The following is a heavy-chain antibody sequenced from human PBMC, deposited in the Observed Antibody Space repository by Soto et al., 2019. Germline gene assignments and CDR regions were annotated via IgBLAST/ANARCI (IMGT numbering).Heavy chain of an antibody. CDR2: ISYDGSNK. J-gene: IGHJ6*02. Sequence: QVQLVESGGGVVQPGRSLRLSCAASGFTFSSYGMHWVRQAPGKGLEWVAVISYDGSNKYYADSVKGRFTISRDNSKNTLYLQMNSLRAEDTALYYCAKKAQYSSSWYDGGVGGMDVWGQGTTVTVSS. D-gene: IGHD6-13*01. CDR3: AKKAQYSSSWYDGGVGGMDV. V-gene: IGHV3-30*18. CDR1: GFTFSSYG.